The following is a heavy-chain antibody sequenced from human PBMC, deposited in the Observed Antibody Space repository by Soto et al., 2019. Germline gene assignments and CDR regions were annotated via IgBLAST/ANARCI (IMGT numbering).Heavy chain of an antibody. V-gene: IGHV1-69*13. D-gene: IGHD3-22*01. CDR2: IIPIFGTA. Sequence: SVKVSCKASGGTFSSYAISWVRQAPGQGLEWMGGIIPIFGTANYAQKFQGRVTITADESTSTAYMELSSLRSEDTAVYYCARTHYYDSSGQYPGYFDYWGQGTLVTVSS. CDR1: GGTFSSYA. J-gene: IGHJ4*02. CDR3: ARTHYYDSSGQYPGYFDY.